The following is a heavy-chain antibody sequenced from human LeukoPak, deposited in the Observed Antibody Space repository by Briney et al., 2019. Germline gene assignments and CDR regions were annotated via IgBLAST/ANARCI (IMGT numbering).Heavy chain of an antibody. CDR3: ADIRGTAATGWFDP. D-gene: IGHD2-15*01. Sequence: PGGSLRLSCAASGFTFSSYAMSWVRQAPGKGLEWDSTISGSGGTTYYADSVKGRCTISRDNSKNTLYLQINNLRAEDTAVYYCADIRGTAATGWFDPWGQGTLVTVSS. V-gene: IGHV3-23*01. CDR1: GFTFSSYA. J-gene: IGHJ5*02. CDR2: ISGSGGTT.